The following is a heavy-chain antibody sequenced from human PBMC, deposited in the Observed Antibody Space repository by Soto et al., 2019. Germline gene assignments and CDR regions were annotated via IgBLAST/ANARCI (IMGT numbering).Heavy chain of an antibody. J-gene: IGHJ4*02. CDR2: ISSSSSYI. CDR1: GFTFSSYS. V-gene: IGHV3-21*01. D-gene: IGHD6-6*01. CDR3: ASIGGQLLGGDY. Sequence: PGGSLRLSCAASGFTFSSYSMNWVRQAPGKGLEWISSISSSSSYIYYADSVKGRFTISRDNAKNSLYLQMNSLRAEDTAVYYCASIGGQLLGGDYWGQGTLVTVSS.